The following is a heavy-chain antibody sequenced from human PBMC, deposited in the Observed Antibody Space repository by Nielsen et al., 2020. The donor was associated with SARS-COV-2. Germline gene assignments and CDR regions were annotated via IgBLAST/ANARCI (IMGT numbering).Heavy chain of an antibody. D-gene: IGHD3-10*01. V-gene: IGHV1-24*01. Sequence: ASVKVSCKVSGYTLTELSMHWVRQAPGKGLEWMGGFDPEDGETIYAQKFQGRVTMTRDTSISTAYMELSRLRSDDTAVYYCASMDGSGSYLVDYWGQGTLVTVSS. J-gene: IGHJ4*02. CDR1: GYTLTELS. CDR2: FDPEDGET. CDR3: ASMDGSGSYLVDY.